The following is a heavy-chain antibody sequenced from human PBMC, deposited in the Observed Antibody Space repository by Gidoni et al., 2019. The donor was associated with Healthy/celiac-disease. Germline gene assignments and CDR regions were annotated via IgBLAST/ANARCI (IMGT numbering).Heavy chain of an antibody. CDR2: FDPEDGET. CDR1: GYTLTELS. V-gene: IGHV1-24*01. CDR3: ATNPLRYFDWLFPFDY. D-gene: IGHD3-9*01. Sequence: QVQLVQSGAEVKKPGASVKVSCKVSGYTLTELSMHWVRQAPGKGLEWMGGFDPEDGETIYAQKFQGRVTMTEDTSTDTAYMELSSLRSEDTAVYYCATNPLRYFDWLFPFDYWGQGTLVTVSS. J-gene: IGHJ4*02.